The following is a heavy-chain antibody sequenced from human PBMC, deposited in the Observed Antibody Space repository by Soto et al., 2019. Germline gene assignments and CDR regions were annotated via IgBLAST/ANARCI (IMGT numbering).Heavy chain of an antibody. CDR1: GFPFNNYG. J-gene: IGHJ4*02. V-gene: IGHV3-21*04. CDR3: AIDDSIIIPAVSAF. CDR2: LSTSAYT. D-gene: IGHD2-2*01. Sequence: GGSLRLSCVVYGFPFNNYGINWVRQGAGKGLEWVSTLSTSAYTCYSDLVEGRFPISRDNAKNTGSMQMNTQRGEDTAVYFCAIDDSIIIPAVSAFGGQGTLVTVSS.